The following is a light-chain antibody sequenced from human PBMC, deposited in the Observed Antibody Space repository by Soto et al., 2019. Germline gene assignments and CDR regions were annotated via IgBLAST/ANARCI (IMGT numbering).Light chain of an antibody. J-gene: IGLJ1*01. Sequence: QSVLTQPPSASGSPGQSVTISCTGTSSDVGGYNSVSWYQQHPGRAPKLMIYEVSKRPSGVPDRFSGSKSGNTASLTVSGLQPEDEAAYYCSSYSGSNNQVFGTGTKVTVL. V-gene: IGLV2-8*01. CDR2: EVS. CDR1: SSDVGGYNS. CDR3: SSYSGSNNQV.